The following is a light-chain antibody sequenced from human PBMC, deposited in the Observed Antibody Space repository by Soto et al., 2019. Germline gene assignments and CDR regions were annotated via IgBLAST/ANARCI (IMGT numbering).Light chain of an antibody. CDR3: QQYSSSPNT. Sequence: EIVLTQSPGTLSLSPGERATLSCRASQSVSSSFLAWYQQKPGQAPRLLIYGASNRATGIPDRFSGSGYGTDFTLTISRLEAEDFAVYYCQQYSSSPNTFGQGTNLEIK. CDR2: GAS. CDR1: QSVSSSF. V-gene: IGKV3-20*01. J-gene: IGKJ2*01.